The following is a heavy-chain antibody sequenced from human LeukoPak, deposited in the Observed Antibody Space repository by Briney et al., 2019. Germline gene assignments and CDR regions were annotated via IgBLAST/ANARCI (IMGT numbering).Heavy chain of an antibody. CDR3: ARDHGSGYYSLVSGYFDY. D-gene: IGHD3-22*01. J-gene: IGHJ4*02. Sequence: SETLSLTCTVSGGSISSGGYYWSWIRQHPGTGLEWIGYIYYSGSTYYNPSLKSRVTISVDTSKNQFSLKLSSVTAADTAVYYCARDHGSGYYSLVSGYFDYWGQGTLVTVSS. CDR2: IYYSGST. CDR1: GGSISSGGYY. V-gene: IGHV4-31*03.